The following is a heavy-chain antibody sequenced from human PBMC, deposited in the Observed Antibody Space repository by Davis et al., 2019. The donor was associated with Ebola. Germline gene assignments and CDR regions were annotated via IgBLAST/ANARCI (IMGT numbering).Heavy chain of an antibody. CDR3: ARVSVAARGWFDP. Sequence: PSETLSLTCAVSGGSISSSNWWSWVRQPPGKGLEWIGEIYHSGSTNYNPSLKSRVTMSVDTSKNQFSLKLSSVTAADTAVYYCARVSVAARGWFDPWGQGTLVTVSS. CDR2: IYHSGST. CDR1: GGSISSSNW. J-gene: IGHJ5*02. V-gene: IGHV4-4*02. D-gene: IGHD6-6*01.